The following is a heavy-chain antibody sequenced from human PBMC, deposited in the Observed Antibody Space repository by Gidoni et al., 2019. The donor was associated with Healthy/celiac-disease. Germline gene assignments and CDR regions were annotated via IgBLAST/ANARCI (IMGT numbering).Heavy chain of an antibody. D-gene: IGHD2-15*01. CDR3: AITGSDCSGGSCHLH. J-gene: IGHJ4*02. V-gene: IGHV4-39*01. CDR1: GGSISSSSYY. Sequence: QLQLQESGPGLVKPSETLSLTCTVSGGSISSSSYYWGWIRQPPGKGLEWIGSIYYSGSTYYNPSLKSRVNISVDTSKNQFSLKLSSVTAADTAVYYCAITGSDCSGGSCHLHWGQGTLVTVSS. CDR2: IYYSGST.